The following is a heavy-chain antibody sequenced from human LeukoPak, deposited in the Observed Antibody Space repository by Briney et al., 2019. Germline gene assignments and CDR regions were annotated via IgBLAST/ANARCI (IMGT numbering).Heavy chain of an antibody. Sequence: GASVKVSCKASGYTFTGHYVHWLRQAPGQGLEGMGWINPNSGGTNYAQKFQGRVTMTRDTSISTAYMDLSGLTSDDTAVYYCARASIHIVVEPPATQRFDPWGQGTLVTVSS. CDR3: ARASIHIVVEPPATQRFDP. V-gene: IGHV1-2*02. CDR2: INPNSGGT. CDR1: GYTFTGHY. D-gene: IGHD2-2*01. J-gene: IGHJ5*01.